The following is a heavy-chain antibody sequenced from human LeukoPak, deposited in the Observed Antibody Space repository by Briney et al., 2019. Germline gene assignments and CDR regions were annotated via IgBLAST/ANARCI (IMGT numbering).Heavy chain of an antibody. CDR2: INHSGST. D-gene: IGHD5-12*01. Sequence: SETLSLTCAVYGGSFSGYYWSWIRQPPGKGLEWIGEINHSGSTNYNPSLKSRVTISVDTSKNQFSLKLSSVTAADTAVYYCARVRSGYTDYWGQGTLVTVSS. CDR1: GGSFSGYY. J-gene: IGHJ4*02. V-gene: IGHV4-34*01. CDR3: ARVRSGYTDY.